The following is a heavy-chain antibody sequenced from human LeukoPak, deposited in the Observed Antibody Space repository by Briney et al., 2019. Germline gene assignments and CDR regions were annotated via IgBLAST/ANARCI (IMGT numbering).Heavy chain of an antibody. Sequence: PSETLSLTCSVSGGSISSSSYSWGWIRQPPGKGLEWIGEIYHSGSTNYNPSLKSRVTISVDKSKNQFSLKLSSVTAADTAVYYCARVETVAGAFDAFDIWGQGTMVTVSS. J-gene: IGHJ3*02. CDR1: GGSISSSSYS. CDR2: IYHSGST. CDR3: ARVETVAGAFDAFDI. V-gene: IGHV4-39*07. D-gene: IGHD6-19*01.